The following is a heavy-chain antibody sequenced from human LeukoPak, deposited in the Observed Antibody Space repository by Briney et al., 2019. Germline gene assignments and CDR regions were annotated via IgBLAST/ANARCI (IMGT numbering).Heavy chain of an antibody. CDR1: GYSISSGYY. Sequence: SETLSLTCTVSGYSISSGYYWGWIRQPPGKGLEWIGSIYHSGSTYYNPSLKSRVTISVDTSKNQFSLKLSSVTAADTAVYYCARDWGSERELLFENWFDPWGQGTLVTVSS. D-gene: IGHD1-26*01. J-gene: IGHJ5*02. V-gene: IGHV4-38-2*02. CDR2: IYHSGST. CDR3: ARDWGSERELLFENWFDP.